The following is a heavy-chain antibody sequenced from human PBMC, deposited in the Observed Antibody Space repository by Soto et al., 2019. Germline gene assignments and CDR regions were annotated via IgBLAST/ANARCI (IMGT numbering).Heavy chain of an antibody. Sequence: SVKVSCKASGGTFSSYAISWVRQAPGQGLEWMGGIIPIFGTADYAQKFQGRVTITADESTSTAYMELSSLRSEDTAVYYCAKEKGNTAMFYYYYGMDVGAKGPRATVP. D-gene: IGHD5-18*01. CDR2: IIPIFGTA. CDR3: AKEKGNTAMFYYYYGMDV. CDR1: GGTFSSYA. V-gene: IGHV1-69*13. J-gene: IGHJ6*04.